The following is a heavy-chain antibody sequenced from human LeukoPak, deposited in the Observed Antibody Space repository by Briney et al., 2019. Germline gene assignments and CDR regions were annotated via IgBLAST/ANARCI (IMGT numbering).Heavy chain of an antibody. CDR3: AKVIRSSGWYVDS. V-gene: IGHV3-23*01. D-gene: IGHD6-19*01. Sequence: PGGSLRLSCAASGFTFDDHDMHWVRQAPGKGLEWVSGITGSGNTAFYADSVKGRFTISRDNSKNTLYLQMNSLRAEDTAVYYCAKVIRSSGWYVDSWGQGTLVTVSS. CDR2: ITGSGNTA. J-gene: IGHJ4*02. CDR1: GFTFDDHD.